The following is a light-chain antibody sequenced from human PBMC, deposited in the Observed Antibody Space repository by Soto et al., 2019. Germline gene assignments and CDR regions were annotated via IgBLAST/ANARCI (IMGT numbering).Light chain of an antibody. J-gene: IGKJ3*01. CDR3: QQYGSSTFP. CDR2: GAS. CDR1: QSVSSSY. Sequence: EIVLTQSPGTLSLSPGERATLSCRASQSVSSSYLAWYQQKPGQAPRLLIYGASSRATGIADRFSGSGSGTDFTITISRLEPEDFAVYYCQQYGSSTFPFGPGTKVDI. V-gene: IGKV3-20*01.